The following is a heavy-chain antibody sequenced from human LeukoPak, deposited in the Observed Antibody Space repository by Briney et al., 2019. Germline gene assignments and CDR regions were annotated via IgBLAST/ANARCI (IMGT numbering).Heavy chain of an antibody. Sequence: HPGGSLRLSCAASGFTFSSYAMSWVRQAPGEGLEWVSGISGSGGSTYYVDSVKGRFTISRDNSKNTLYLQMNSLRAEDTAVHYCAKGLIVATALFDYWGQGTLVTVSS. J-gene: IGHJ4*02. CDR2: ISGSGGST. D-gene: IGHD5-12*01. CDR1: GFTFSSYA. V-gene: IGHV3-23*01. CDR3: AKGLIVATALFDY.